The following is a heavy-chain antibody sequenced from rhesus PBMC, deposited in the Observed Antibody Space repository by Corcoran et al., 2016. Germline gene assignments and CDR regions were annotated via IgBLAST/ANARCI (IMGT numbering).Heavy chain of an antibody. CDR2: INSGGGST. CDR1: GFTFSSYA. Sequence: EVQLVETGGGLVQPGGSLRLSCAASGFTFSSYAMQWVRQAPGKGLEWISAINSGGGSTYYADSVKGRFTISRDNSKNTLSLQMNSLRAEDTAVYYCAKGGIAAGYWGQGVLVTVSS. J-gene: IGHJ4*01. D-gene: IGHD6-31*01. CDR3: AKGGIAAGY. V-gene: IGHV3-103*01.